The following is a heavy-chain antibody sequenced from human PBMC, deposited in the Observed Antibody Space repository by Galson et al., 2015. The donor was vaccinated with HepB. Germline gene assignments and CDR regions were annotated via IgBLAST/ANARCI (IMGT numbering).Heavy chain of an antibody. CDR3: ARGVYSGSYSPFDY. J-gene: IGHJ4*02. V-gene: IGHV1-69*13. CDR1: GGTFSSYA. Sequence: SVKVSCKASGGTFSSYAISWVRQAPGQGLEWMGGIIPIFGTANYAQKFQGRVTITADESTSTAYMELSSLRSEDTAVYYCARGVYSGSYSPFDYWGQGTLVTVSS. CDR2: IIPIFGTA. D-gene: IGHD1-26*01.